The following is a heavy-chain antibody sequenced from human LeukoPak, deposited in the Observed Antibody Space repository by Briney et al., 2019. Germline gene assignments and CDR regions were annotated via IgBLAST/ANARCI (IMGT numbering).Heavy chain of an antibody. CDR1: GGSISSSSYY. Sequence: SETLSLTCTVSGGSISSSSYYWGWIRQPPGKGLEWIGSIYYSGSTYYNPSLKSRVTISVDTSKNQFSLKLSSVTAADTAVYYCARGLVYSGSYYDYWGQGTLVTVSS. J-gene: IGHJ4*02. CDR3: ARGLVYSGSYYDY. CDR2: IYYSGST. D-gene: IGHD1-26*01. V-gene: IGHV4-39*07.